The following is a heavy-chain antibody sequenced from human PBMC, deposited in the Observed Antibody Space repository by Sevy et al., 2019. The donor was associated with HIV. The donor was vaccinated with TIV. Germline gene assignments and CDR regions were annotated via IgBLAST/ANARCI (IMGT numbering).Heavy chain of an antibody. CDR2: IKQDGSDK. V-gene: IGHV3-7*03. D-gene: IGHD7-27*01. Sequence: GSLRLSCAASGFTFNNYWMTWVRQAPGKGLEWVANIKQDGSDKYYMESVKGRFNISRDNTKNSLYLQLNSLRAEDTSVYYCARSWDYWGQMGYWGQGTLVTVSS. CDR1: GFTFNNYW. J-gene: IGHJ4*02. CDR3: ARSWDYWGQMGY.